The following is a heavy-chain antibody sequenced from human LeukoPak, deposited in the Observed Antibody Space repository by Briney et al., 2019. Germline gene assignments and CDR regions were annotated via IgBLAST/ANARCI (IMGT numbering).Heavy chain of an antibody. CDR3: ASIIVVFPVARLDGFDL. Sequence: WASVKVSCKASGYTFTGYYMHWVRQAPGQGLEWMGWINPNSGGTNYAQKFQGRVTMTRDTSVSTAYMELSRLRSDDTAVYYCASIIVVFPVARLDGFDLWGQGTMLTVSS. CDR1: GYTFTGYY. V-gene: IGHV1-2*02. D-gene: IGHD2-15*01. CDR2: INPNSGGT. J-gene: IGHJ3*01.